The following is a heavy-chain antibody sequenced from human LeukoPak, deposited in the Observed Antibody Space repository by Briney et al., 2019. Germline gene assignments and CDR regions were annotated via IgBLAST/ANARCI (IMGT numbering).Heavy chain of an antibody. D-gene: IGHD1-26*01. CDR1: GFTASRDY. J-gene: IGHJ6*03. V-gene: IGHV3-53*01. CDR3: ARDWRIWELDNLIDSYYYYMDV. Sequence: GGSLRLSCAASGFTASRDYMSWVRQAPGKGLEWVSVLYSGGSTNYADSVKGRFTISRDNSKNTLYLQMNSLRAEDTAVYYCARDWRIWELDNLIDSYYYYMDVWGKGTTVTISS. CDR2: LYSGGST.